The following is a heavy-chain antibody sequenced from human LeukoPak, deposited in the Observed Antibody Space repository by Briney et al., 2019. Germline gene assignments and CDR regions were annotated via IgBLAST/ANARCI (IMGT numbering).Heavy chain of an antibody. D-gene: IGHD4/OR15-4a*01. Sequence: PGRSLRLSCAASGFTFSNYGMHWVRQAPGKGLEWVAVISYDGSNKYYADSVKGRFTTSRDNSKNTLFLQMNSLRGEDTAVYYCAKKARASLIWCHDDYWGQGTLVTVSS. V-gene: IGHV3-30*18. J-gene: IGHJ4*02. CDR1: GFTFSNYG. CDR2: ISYDGSNK. CDR3: AKKARASLIWCHDDY.